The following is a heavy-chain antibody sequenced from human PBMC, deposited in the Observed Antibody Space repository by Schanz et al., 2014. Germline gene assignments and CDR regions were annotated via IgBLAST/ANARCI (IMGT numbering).Heavy chain of an antibody. J-gene: IGHJ4*02. CDR3: VRDKKGFVAVAGRAPFDY. D-gene: IGHD6-19*01. V-gene: IGHV3-21*01. CDR2: ISSSSMYI. CDR1: GFSFSTHG. Sequence: EVRLVESGGGLVKPGGSLRLSCAASGFSFSTHGMTWVRQAPGKGLEWVSSISSSSMYIYQADSMRGRFTISRDNAKNSLYLQVNNLSAEDTAVYYCVRDKKGFVAVAGRAPFDYWGQGTLVTVSS.